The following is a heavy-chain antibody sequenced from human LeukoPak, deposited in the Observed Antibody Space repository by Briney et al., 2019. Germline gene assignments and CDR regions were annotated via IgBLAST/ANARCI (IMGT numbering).Heavy chain of an antibody. CDR3: AKDSGYADFWSQYYFDY. Sequence: GGSLRLSCAASGFTFSNYGMHWVRQAPGKGLEWVAFIRYDGSNKYYADSVKGRFTISRDNSKNTLYLQMNSLRAEDTAVYYCAKDSGYADFWSQYYFDYWGQGTLVTVSS. CDR1: GFTFSNYG. D-gene: IGHD3-3*01. CDR2: IRYDGSNK. J-gene: IGHJ4*02. V-gene: IGHV3-30*02.